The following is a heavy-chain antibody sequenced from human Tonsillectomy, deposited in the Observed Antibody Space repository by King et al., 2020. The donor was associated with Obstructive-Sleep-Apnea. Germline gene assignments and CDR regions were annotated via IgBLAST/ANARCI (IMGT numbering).Heavy chain of an antibody. J-gene: IGHJ4*02. CDR1: GYTFSKFW. CDR2: IDPSDSYT. Sequence: QLVQSGAEVKKPGASLRISCKGSGYTFSKFWISWVRQMPGKGLEWMGRIDPSDSYTRYSPSFHGHVTMSVDKSISTAYLQWSSLQASDTAIYYCARRKASSGSFQYWGQGALVTVSS. V-gene: IGHV5-10-1*01. D-gene: IGHD1-26*01. CDR3: ARRKASSGSFQY.